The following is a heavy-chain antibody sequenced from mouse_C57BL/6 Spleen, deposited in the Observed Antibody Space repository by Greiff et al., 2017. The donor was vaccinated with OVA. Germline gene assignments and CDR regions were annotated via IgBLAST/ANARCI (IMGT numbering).Heavy chain of an antibody. CDR2: INPNNGGT. D-gene: IGHD3-2*02. CDR1: GYTFTDYY. V-gene: IGHV1-26*01. J-gene: IGHJ4*01. CDR3: ARCPTAQSRAMDY. Sequence: EVQLQQSGPELVKPGASVKISCKASGYTFTDYYMNWVKQSHGKSLEWIGDINPNNGGTRYNQTFKGKATLTVEKSSSTAYMELRSLTSEDSAVYYCARCPTAQSRAMDYWGQGTSVTVSS.